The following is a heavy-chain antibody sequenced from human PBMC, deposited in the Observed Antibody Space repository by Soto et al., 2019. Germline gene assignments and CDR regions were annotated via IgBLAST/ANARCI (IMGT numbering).Heavy chain of an antibody. D-gene: IGHD3-10*01. Sequence: QVQLVESGGGVVQPGRSLRLSCAASGFTFSSYGMHWVRQAPGKGLEWVAVIWSDGSNGYYADSVKGRFTSSRDNSKNTLYLQMNSLRAEDTAVYYCARDLGFGVLGMDVWGQGTTVTVSS. CDR2: IWSDGSNG. J-gene: IGHJ6*02. CDR3: ARDLGFGVLGMDV. V-gene: IGHV3-33*01. CDR1: GFTFSSYG.